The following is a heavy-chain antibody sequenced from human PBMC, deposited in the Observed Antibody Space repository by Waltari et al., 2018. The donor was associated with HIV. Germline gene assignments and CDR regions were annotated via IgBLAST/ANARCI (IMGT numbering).Heavy chain of an antibody. Sequence: QLLESGGGLVKPGGSRRPSCVAVGLTFNHIAFTVVRQAPGKGLEWLSSISGSCGNKYYADSVKCRISISRENSQNTVYLQINSLRVDDTATYYCAKTVPTVTSIFEGLDVWGQGAMVIVSS. V-gene: IGHV3-23*01. D-gene: IGHD4-17*01. CDR1: GLTFNHIA. CDR2: ISGSCGNK. CDR3: AKTVPTVTSIFEGLDV. J-gene: IGHJ3*01.